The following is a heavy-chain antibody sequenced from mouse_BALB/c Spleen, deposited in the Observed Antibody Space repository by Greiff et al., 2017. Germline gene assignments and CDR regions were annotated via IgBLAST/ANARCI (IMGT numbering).Heavy chain of an antibody. CDR2: ISSGGSYT. D-gene: IGHD1-1*01. J-gene: IGHJ3*01. CDR1: GFTFSSYA. CDR3: ARDYGSSYVGAY. Sequence: EVQLVESGGGLVKPGGSLKLSCAASGFTFSSYAKSWVRQSPEKRLEWVAEISSGGSYTYYPDTVTGRFTISRDNAKNTLYLEMSSLRSEDTAMYYCARDYGSSYVGAYWGQGTLVTVSA. V-gene: IGHV5-9-4*01.